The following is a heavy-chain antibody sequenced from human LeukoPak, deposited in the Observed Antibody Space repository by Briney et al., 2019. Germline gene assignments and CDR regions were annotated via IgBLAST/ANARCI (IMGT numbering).Heavy chain of an antibody. CDR3: ARTQAYCSSTSCYPFDY. CDR2: IYYSGST. J-gene: IGHJ4*02. Sequence: PSETLSLTCTVSGGSISSGGYYWSWIRQHPGKGLEWIGYIYYSGSTYYNPSLKSRVTMSVDTSKNQISLKLSSVTAVDTAVYYCARTQAYCSSTSCYPFDYWGQGTLVTVSS. V-gene: IGHV4-31*03. D-gene: IGHD2-2*01. CDR1: GGSISSGGYY.